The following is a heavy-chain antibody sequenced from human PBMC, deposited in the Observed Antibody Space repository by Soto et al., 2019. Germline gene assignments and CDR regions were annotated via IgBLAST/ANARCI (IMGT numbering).Heavy chain of an antibody. J-gene: IGHJ4*02. D-gene: IGHD6-19*01. Sequence: QVQLQESGPGLVRPSETLSLTCTVSGASISSYYWSWIRQPPGKGLEWIGYIFYSGSTNYNPSLKSRVTISVDTSKNQVSLKLSSVTAADTAVYDCARHWDGDGGWYTFDYWGQGTLVTVSS. V-gene: IGHV4-59*08. CDR1: GASISSYY. CDR3: ARHWDGDGGWYTFDY. CDR2: IFYSGST.